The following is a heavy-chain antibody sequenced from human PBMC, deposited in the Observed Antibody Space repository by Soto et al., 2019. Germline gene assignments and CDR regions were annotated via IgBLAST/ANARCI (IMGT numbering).Heavy chain of an antibody. CDR1: GYTFRSYG. CDR2: ISGYDGNT. CDR3: ARGGSGSYIDY. Sequence: HVQLVQSEPEVKKPGASVKVSCKASGYTFRSYGINWVRQAPGQGLEWMGWISGYDGNTNYAQMFQGRVTLTTDTSTTTAYMALRSLRSDDTAVYYCARGGSGSYIDYWGRGALVTVSS. D-gene: IGHD3-22*01. V-gene: IGHV1-18*01. J-gene: IGHJ4*02.